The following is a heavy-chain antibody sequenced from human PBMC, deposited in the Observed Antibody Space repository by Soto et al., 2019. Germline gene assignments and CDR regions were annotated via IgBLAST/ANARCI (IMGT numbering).Heavy chain of an antibody. CDR2: TYYRSEWHE. CDR1: GDSVSGTNAA. D-gene: IGHD3-16*01. J-gene: IGHJ4*02. CDR3: TEGFALNY. V-gene: IGHV6-1*01. Sequence: SQTLSLTCAISGDSVSGTNAAWNWIRQSPSRGLEWLGRTYYRSEWHEDYAASVRGRITIKADTSKNQFSLQLKSVTPDDTAVYYCTEGFALNYWGPGTLVTVSS.